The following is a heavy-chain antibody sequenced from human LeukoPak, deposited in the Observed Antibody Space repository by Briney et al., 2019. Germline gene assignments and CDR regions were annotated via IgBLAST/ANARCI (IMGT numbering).Heavy chain of an antibody. CDR3: ARDVSSGWYANYYYYYGMDV. Sequence: SETLSLTCTVSGGSISSYYWSWIRQPAGKGLEWIGRIYTSGSTNYNLSLKSRVTMSVDTSKNQFSLKLSSVTAADTAVYYCARDVSSGWYANYYYYYGMDVWGQGTTVTVSS. CDR1: GGSISSYY. V-gene: IGHV4-4*07. D-gene: IGHD6-19*01. J-gene: IGHJ6*02. CDR2: IYTSGST.